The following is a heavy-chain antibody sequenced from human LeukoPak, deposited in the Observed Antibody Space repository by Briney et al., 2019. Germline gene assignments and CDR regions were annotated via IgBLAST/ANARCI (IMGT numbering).Heavy chain of an antibody. CDR2: IRSKAYGGTT. J-gene: IGHJ4*02. D-gene: IGHD5-24*01. CDR3: TRDKMATISD. CDR1: GFTFGDYA. V-gene: IGHV3-49*04. Sequence: GALELSCSASGFTFGDYAMSWVRPAPGKGLEGVGFIRSKAYGGTTEYAASVKGRFTISRDDSKSIAYLQMNSLKTEDTAVYYCTRDKMATISDWGQGTLVTVSS.